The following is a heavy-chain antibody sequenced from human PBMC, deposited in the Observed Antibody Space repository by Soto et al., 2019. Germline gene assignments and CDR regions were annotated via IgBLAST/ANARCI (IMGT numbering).Heavy chain of an antibody. Sequence: QVQLVESGGGVVQPGRSLRPSCAASGFTFSSYGMHWVRQAPGKGLEWVAVIWYDGSNKYYADSVKGRFTISRDNSKNTLYLQMNSLRAEDTAVYYCARDQVAAAGTAGGYFDYWGQGTLVTVSS. V-gene: IGHV3-33*01. J-gene: IGHJ4*02. D-gene: IGHD6-13*01. CDR3: ARDQVAAAGTAGGYFDY. CDR2: IWYDGSNK. CDR1: GFTFSSYG.